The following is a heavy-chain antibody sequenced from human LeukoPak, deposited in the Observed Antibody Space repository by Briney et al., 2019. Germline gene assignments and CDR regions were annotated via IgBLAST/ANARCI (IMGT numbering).Heavy chain of an antibody. CDR1: GGSISSGSYY. CDR2: IYTSGST. D-gene: IGHD3-10*01. CDR3: ARDRGDYGSGSYYPRAYYYYYMDV. Sequence: SETLSLTCTVSGGSISSGSYYWSWIRQPAGKGLEWIGRIYTSGSTNYNPSLKSRVTISVDTSKNQFSLKLSSVTAADTAVYYCARDRGDYGSGSYYPRAYYYYYMDVWGKGTTVTISS. V-gene: IGHV4-61*02. J-gene: IGHJ6*03.